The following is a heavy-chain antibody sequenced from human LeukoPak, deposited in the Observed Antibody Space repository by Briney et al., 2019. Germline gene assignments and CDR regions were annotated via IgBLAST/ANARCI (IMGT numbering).Heavy chain of an antibody. D-gene: IGHD3-22*01. J-gene: IGHJ4*02. CDR3: ARDSYYCDSSGYYYYFDY. CDR1: GYTFTGYY. CDR2: INPNSGGT. V-gene: IGHV1-2*06. Sequence: GASVKVSCKASGYTFTGYYMHWVRQAPGQGLEWMGRINPNSGGTNYAQKFQGRVTMTRDTSISTAYMELSRLRSDDTAVYYCARDSYYCDSSGYYYYFDYWGQGTLVTVSS.